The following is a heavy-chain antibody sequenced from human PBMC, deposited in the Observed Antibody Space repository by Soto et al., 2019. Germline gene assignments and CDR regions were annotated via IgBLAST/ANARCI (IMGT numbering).Heavy chain of an antibody. Sequence: GGSLRLSCAASGFTFSSYWMSWVRQAPGKGLERVANIKQDGSEKYYVDSVKGRFTIPRDNAKNSLYLQMNSLRAEDTAVYYCARVLGGYSGYDRGLYYFDYWGQGTLVTVSS. CDR1: GFTFSSYW. V-gene: IGHV3-7*01. CDR3: ARVLGGYSGYDRGLYYFDY. D-gene: IGHD5-12*01. CDR2: IKQDGSEK. J-gene: IGHJ4*02.